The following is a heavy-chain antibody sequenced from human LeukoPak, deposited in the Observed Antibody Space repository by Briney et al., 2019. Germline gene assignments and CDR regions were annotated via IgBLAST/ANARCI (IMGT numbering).Heavy chain of an antibody. D-gene: IGHD3-10*01. J-gene: IGHJ6*02. V-gene: IGHV4-59*08. Sequence: SETLSLTCTVPGGSISSYYWSWIRQPPGKGLEWIGYIYYSGSTNYNPSLKSRVTISVDTSKSQFSLKLSSVTAADTAVYYCARQGRNYYGSGSYYNVAYYYYGMDVWGQGTTVTVSS. CDR1: GGSISSYY. CDR2: IYYSGST. CDR3: ARQGRNYYGSGSYYNVAYYYYGMDV.